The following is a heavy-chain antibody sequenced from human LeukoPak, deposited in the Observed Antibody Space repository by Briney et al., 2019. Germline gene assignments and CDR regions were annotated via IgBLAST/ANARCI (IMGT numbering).Heavy chain of an antibody. CDR3: ARGVFYGDYVGDYYYMDV. J-gene: IGHJ6*03. Sequence: ASVKVSCKASGYTFTSYGINWVRQATGQGLEWMGWMNPNSGNTGYAQKFQGRVTMTRNTSISTAYMELSSLRSEDTAVYYCARGVFYGDYVGDYYYMDVWGKGTTVTVSS. CDR2: MNPNSGNT. D-gene: IGHD4-17*01. V-gene: IGHV1-8*01. CDR1: GYTFTSYG.